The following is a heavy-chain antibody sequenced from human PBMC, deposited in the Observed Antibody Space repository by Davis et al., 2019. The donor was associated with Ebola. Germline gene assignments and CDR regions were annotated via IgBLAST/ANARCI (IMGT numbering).Heavy chain of an antibody. D-gene: IGHD3-3*01. V-gene: IGHV5-51*01. CDR1: GYTFTSYY. CDR3: TRPYWSGGDDGGDY. CDR2: IYPADSDT. J-gene: IGHJ4*02. Sequence: GESLKISCKTSGYTFTSYYIGWVRQKPGEGLEWMGTIYPADSDTRYSPSFQGQVTISADKSTNTAYLHWSSLQVSDSAMYYCTRPYWSGGDDGGDYWGRGTLITVSS.